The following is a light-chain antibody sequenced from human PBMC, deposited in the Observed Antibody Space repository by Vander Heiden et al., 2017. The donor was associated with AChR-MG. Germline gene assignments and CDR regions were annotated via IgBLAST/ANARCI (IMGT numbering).Light chain of an antibody. CDR1: SNNVGRYA. CDR2: GNA. V-gene: IGLV1-44*01. CDR3: STWDLRLSAVV. Sequence: QSALTQEASVSGTVGQKVTLSCTGDSNNVGRYAVAWYQQISHGSPKTGMFGNALPSGVPDRFSGSKSGTTGSLTILGLKPEDEGDYYCSTWDLRLSAVVFGGGTQVTVL. J-gene: IGLJ2*01.